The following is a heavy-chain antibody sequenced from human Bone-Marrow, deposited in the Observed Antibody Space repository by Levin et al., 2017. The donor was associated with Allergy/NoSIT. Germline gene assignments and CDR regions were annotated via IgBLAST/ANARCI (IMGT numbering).Heavy chain of an antibody. CDR2: INPSGNT. CDR3: AREKGSGGSLVGSNSYYYYMDV. J-gene: IGHJ6*03. D-gene: IGHD2-15*01. Sequence: SETLSLTCAVYGGSFSGYYWSWIRQPPGKGLEWIGDINPSGNTNYNPSLKGRVTISVDTSKNQFSLKLSPLTAADTAVYYCAREKGSGGSLVGSNSYYYYMDVWGKGTTVTVSS. V-gene: IGHV4-34*01. CDR1: GGSFSGYY.